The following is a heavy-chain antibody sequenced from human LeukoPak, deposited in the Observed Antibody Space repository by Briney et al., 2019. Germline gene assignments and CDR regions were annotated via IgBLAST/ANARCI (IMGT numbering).Heavy chain of an antibody. CDR1: GGTFSSYA. Sequence: GASVKVSCKASGGTFSSYAISWVRQAPGQGLEWMGGIIPIFDTANYAQKFQGRVTITADESTSTAYMELSSLRSEDTAVYYCARYYSGCYYFDYWGRGPLVTVSS. CDR2: IIPIFDTA. V-gene: IGHV1-69*13. J-gene: IGHJ4*02. D-gene: IGHD6-19*01. CDR3: ARYYSGCYYFDY.